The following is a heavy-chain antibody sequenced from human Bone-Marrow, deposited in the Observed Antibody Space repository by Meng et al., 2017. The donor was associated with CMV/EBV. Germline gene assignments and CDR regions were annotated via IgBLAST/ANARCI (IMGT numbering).Heavy chain of an antibody. D-gene: IGHD3-22*01. CDR2: INHSGST. CDR3: ARGVDYYNSSGYYY. CDR1: GGSFSGYY. Sequence: LQQWGEGLFKPSGTLSLTCAVYGGSFSGYYWSWIRQPPGKGLEWIGEINHSGSTNYNPSLKSRVTISVDTSKNQFSLKLSSVTAADTAVYYCARGVDYYNSSGYYYWGQGTLVTVSS. V-gene: IGHV4-34*01. J-gene: IGHJ4*02.